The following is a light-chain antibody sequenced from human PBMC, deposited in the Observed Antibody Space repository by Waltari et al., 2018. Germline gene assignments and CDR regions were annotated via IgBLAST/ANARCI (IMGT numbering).Light chain of an antibody. V-gene: IGKV3-20*01. J-gene: IGKJ4*01. CDR2: GAS. CDR3: QQYGTSPLT. CDR1: QSVSSSS. Sequence: IVLTQSPGTLSLSPGVRATLSCRASQSVSSSSLALYQQKPGQAPRLLIYGASSRATAIPNRFSGSGSGTNFALTISRLEPEDSAVYYCQQYGTSPLTFGGGTKVDIK.